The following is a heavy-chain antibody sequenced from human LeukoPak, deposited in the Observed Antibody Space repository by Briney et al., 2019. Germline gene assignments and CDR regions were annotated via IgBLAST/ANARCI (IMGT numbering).Heavy chain of an antibody. CDR2: IYTSGST. D-gene: IGHD3-22*01. CDR1: GGSISSYY. Sequence: SETLSLTCTVCGGSISSYYWSWIRQPAGKGLEWIGRIYTSGSTNYSPSLKSRVTMSVDTSKNQFSLKLSSVTAADTAVYYCARGSIPHYYYDSSGYYSDLPFDYWGQGTLVTVSS. CDR3: ARGSIPHYYYDSSGYYSDLPFDY. J-gene: IGHJ4*02. V-gene: IGHV4-4*07.